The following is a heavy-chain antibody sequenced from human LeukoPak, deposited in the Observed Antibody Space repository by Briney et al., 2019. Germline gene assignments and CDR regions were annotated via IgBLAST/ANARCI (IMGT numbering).Heavy chain of an antibody. D-gene: IGHD2-15*01. V-gene: IGHV1-18*01. Sequence: GASVKVSCKASGYTFTNYGISWVRQAPGQGLEWVGWISGYNGNTKYAQKLLGRVIMTTDTPTTTVYMELRSLRSDDTAVYYCARELGSGGSCLALDIWGQGTMVTVSS. CDR1: GYTFTNYG. J-gene: IGHJ3*02. CDR3: ARELGSGGSCLALDI. CDR2: ISGYNGNT.